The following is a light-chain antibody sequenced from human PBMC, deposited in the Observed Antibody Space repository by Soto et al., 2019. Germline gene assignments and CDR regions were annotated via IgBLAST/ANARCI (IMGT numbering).Light chain of an antibody. CDR2: DAS. V-gene: IGKV1-39*01. CDR1: QGIGTY. J-gene: IGKJ1*01. CDR3: QQTYSTPPWT. Sequence: DIHLTQSPSSLSASVGDMVTIXXRATQGIGTYLTWYQQKPGRAPNLLXYDASTLQTGAPSRFSGRASATDFTLTISSLQPEDVGTYFCQQTYSTPPWTFGQGTKVDIK.